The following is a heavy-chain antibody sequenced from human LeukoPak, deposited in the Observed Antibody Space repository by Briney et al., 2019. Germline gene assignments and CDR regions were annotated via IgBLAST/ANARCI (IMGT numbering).Heavy chain of an antibody. D-gene: IGHD3-3*01. CDR2: ITYSGNT. J-gene: IGHJ6*02. Sequence: IPSETLSLTCTVSGGSISSGPYYWIWLRQHPGKGLEWIGYITYSGNTYYYPALNSRVTVSLDTSKTQFSLKLSSVTAADTAVYYCARIAYDALDSYYYGMDVWGQGTTVTVSS. CDR3: ARIAYDALDSYYYGMDV. V-gene: IGHV4-31*03. CDR1: GGSISSGPYY.